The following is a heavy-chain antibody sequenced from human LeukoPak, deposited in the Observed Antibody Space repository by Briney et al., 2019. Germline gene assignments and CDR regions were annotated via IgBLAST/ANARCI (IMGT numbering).Heavy chain of an antibody. D-gene: IGHD7-27*01. J-gene: IGHJ5*02. CDR2: IIPIFATT. CDR1: GGTFSTDA. V-gene: IGHV1-69*13. CDR3: AKDGATWRDPGAS. Sequence: SVKVSCKASGGTFSTDAISWVRQAPGQGLEWMGEIIPIFATTNYAQKFQGRVTITADESTSTAYMELSSLRSEDTAVYYCAKDGATWRDPGASWGQGTLVTVSS.